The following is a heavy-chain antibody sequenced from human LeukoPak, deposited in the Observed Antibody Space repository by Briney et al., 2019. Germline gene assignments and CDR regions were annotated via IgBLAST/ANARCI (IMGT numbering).Heavy chain of an antibody. D-gene: IGHD6-13*01. V-gene: IGHV1-2*02. J-gene: IGHJ4*02. CDR3: ARLAAAGPLGY. Sequence: ASVKVSCKASGYTFTGYYMHWVRQAPGQGLEGMGWINPNSGGTNYAQKFQGRVTITRETSISTAYMELSRLRSDDTAVYYCARLAAAGPLGYWGQGTLVTVSS. CDR1: GYTFTGYY. CDR2: INPNSGGT.